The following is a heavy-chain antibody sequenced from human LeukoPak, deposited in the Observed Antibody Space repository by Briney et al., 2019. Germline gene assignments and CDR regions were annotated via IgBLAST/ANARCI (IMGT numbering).Heavy chain of an antibody. V-gene: IGHV3-33*01. CDR1: GFTFSSYG. Sequence: AGGSLRLSCAASGFTFSSYGMHWVRQAPGKGLEWVAVIWYDGSNKYYADSVKGRFTISRDNSKNMLYLQMNSLRAEDTAVYYCARELTHSSGWYFAYWGQGTLVTVSS. CDR3: ARELTHSSGWYFAY. CDR2: IWYDGSNK. J-gene: IGHJ4*02. D-gene: IGHD6-19*01.